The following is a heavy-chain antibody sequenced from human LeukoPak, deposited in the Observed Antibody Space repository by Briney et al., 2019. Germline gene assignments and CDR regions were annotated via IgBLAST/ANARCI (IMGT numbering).Heavy chain of an antibody. J-gene: IGHJ4*02. CDR3: ARDSSGYWVDY. V-gene: IGHV3-30*02. D-gene: IGHD3-22*01. CDR1: GFTFSSHG. CDR2: IRYDGRNQ. Sequence: PGGSLRLSCAASGFTFSSHGFHWFRQAPGKGLEWVTFIRYDGRNQYYADSVKGRFTVSRDNSKNTLYLQMNSLRAEDTALYYCARDSSGYWVDYWGQGTLVTVSS.